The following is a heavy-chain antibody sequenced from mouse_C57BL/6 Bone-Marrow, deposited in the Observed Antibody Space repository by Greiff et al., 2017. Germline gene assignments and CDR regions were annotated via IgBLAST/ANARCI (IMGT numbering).Heavy chain of an antibody. Sequence: VQLQQPGAELVKPGASVKLSCKASGYTFTSYWMHWVKQRPGQGLEWIGMIRPNSGSTNYNEKFKSKATLTVDKSSSTAYMQLSSLTSEDSAVYYCAREGGIYYYGSSWYFDVWGTGTTVTVSS. CDR3: AREGGIYYYGSSWYFDV. CDR2: IRPNSGST. V-gene: IGHV1-64*01. J-gene: IGHJ1*03. CDR1: GYTFTSYW. D-gene: IGHD1-1*01.